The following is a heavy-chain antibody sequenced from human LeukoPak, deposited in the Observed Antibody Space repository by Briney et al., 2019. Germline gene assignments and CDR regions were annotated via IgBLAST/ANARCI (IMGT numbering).Heavy chain of an antibody. V-gene: IGHV1-3*01. D-gene: IGHD2-15*01. J-gene: IGHJ6*02. CDR2: INAGNGNT. CDR1: GYTFTSYA. CDR3: ARDLGSGGSWPTGMDV. Sequence: ASVKVSCKASGYTFTSYAIHWVRQAPGQRLEWMGWINAGNGNTKYSQKFQGRVTITRDTSASTAYMELSSLRSEDTAVYYCARDLGSGGSWPTGMDVWGQGTTVTVSS.